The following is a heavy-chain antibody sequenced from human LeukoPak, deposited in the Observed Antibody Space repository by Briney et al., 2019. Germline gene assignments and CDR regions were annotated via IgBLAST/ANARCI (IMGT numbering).Heavy chain of an antibody. CDR3: ARNIKDYCSGGTCHSYFDY. CDR2: IYYSGST. Sequence: SETLSLTCTVSGGSISSYYWSWIRQPPGKGLEWIGYIYYSGSTNYNPSLKSRVTISVDTSKNQFSLKLSSVTAADTAVYYCARNIKDYCSGGTCHSYFDYWGQGTLVTVSS. CDR1: GGSISSYY. V-gene: IGHV4-59*08. D-gene: IGHD2-15*01. J-gene: IGHJ4*02.